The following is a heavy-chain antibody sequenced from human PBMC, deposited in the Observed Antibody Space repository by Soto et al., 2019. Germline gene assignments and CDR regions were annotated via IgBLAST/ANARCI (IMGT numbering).Heavy chain of an antibody. CDR2: MSGSGVTT. CDR1: GFTFSSYA. CDR3: VKVSTCTSISCHLAPFDY. D-gene: IGHD2-2*01. Sequence: EVQLLESGGGLVQPGGSLTLSCAASGFTFSSYAMSWVRQAPGKGLEWVSAMSGSGVTTHHADSVKGRFTISRDNSENTLYLHLNSLRAEDTAVYYCVKVSTCTSISCHLAPFDYWGQGTLVTVSS. J-gene: IGHJ4*02. V-gene: IGHV3-23*01.